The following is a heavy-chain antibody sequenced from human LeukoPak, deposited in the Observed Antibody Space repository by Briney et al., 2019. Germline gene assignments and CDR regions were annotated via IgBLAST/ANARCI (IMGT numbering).Heavy chain of an antibody. CDR2: INHSGST. CDR1: GGSFSGYY. D-gene: IGHD2-2*01. Sequence: SETLSLTCAVYGGSFSGYYWSWIRQPPGKGLEWIGEINHSGSTNYNPSLKSRVTISVDTSKNQFSLKLSSVTAADTAVYYCARRRSFGCSSTSCRNSYNWFDPWGQGTLVTVSS. CDR3: ARRRSFGCSSTSCRNSYNWFDP. J-gene: IGHJ5*02. V-gene: IGHV4-34*01.